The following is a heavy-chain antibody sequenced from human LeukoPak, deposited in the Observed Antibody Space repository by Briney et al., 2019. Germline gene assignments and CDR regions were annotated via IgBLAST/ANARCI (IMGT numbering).Heavy chain of an antibody. CDR1: GFTVSSNY. V-gene: IGHV3-66*02. D-gene: IGHD6-19*01. CDR2: IYSGGST. J-gene: IGHJ6*02. Sequence: GGSLRLSCAASGFTVSSNYMSWVRQAPGKGLEWVSVIYSGGSTYYADSVKGRFTISRDNSKNTLYLQMNSLRAEDTAVYYCAREQWLASYYYGMDVWGQGTTVTVSS. CDR3: AREQWLASYYYGMDV.